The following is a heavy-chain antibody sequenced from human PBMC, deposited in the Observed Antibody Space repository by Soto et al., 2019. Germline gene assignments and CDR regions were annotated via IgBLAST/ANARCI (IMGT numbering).Heavy chain of an antibody. CDR2: TSYDGNNE. CDR1: GFTFSNYA. Sequence: QSXGSLGLSCSASGFTFSNYAMHGVRQAAGKGLEWVALTSYDGNNEYYTDSVKGRFTISRDNSKNTLFLRMNSQRPEDTAVYYCAKDEGVFNWATSYFDYWGQGALVTVSS. V-gene: IGHV3-30*18. D-gene: IGHD1-1*01. J-gene: IGHJ4*02. CDR3: AKDEGVFNWATSYFDY.